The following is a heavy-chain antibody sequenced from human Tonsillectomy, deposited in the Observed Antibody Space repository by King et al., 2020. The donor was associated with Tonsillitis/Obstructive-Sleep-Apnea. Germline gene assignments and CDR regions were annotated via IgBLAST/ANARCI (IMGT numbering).Heavy chain of an antibody. CDR3: ASPPIDSSSHEPYYYYIDF. V-gene: IGHV3-11*05. CDR2: ISSSSSYT. J-gene: IGHJ6*03. D-gene: IGHD6-6*01. CDR1: GFTFSDYY. Sequence: VQLVESGGGLVKPGGSLRLSCAAPGFTFSDYYMSWIRQAPGKGLEWVSYISSSSSYTDYADSVKGRFTISRDNAKNSLYLQMNSLRAEDTAVYYCASPPIDSSSHEPYYYYIDFFGKGTTVTVSS.